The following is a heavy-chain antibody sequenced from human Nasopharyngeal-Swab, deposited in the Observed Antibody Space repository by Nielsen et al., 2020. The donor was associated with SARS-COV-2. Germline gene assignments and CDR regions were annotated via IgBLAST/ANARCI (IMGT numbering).Heavy chain of an antibody. V-gene: IGHV3-23*01. J-gene: IGHJ4*02. CDR3: AKGKGTTPFDY. CDR1: GFTLSSYA. D-gene: IGHD1-7*01. CDR2: ISGSGGST. Sequence: GVLKISCAASGFTLSSYAMSWVRQAPGKGLEWVSAISGSGGSTYYADSVKGRFTISRDNSKNTLYLQMNSLRAEDTAVYYCAKGKGTTPFDYWGQGTLVTVSS.